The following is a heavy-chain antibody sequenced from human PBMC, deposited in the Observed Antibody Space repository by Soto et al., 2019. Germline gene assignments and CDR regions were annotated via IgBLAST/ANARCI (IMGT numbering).Heavy chain of an antibody. CDR2: ISGSGGST. Sequence: GGSLRLSCAASGFTFSSYAMSWVRQAPGKGLEWVSAISGSGGSTYYADSVKGRFTISRDNSKNTLYLQMNSLRAEDAAVYYCAKEGYSSGWYPIYYYYGMDVWGQGTTVTVSS. CDR3: AKEGYSSGWYPIYYYYGMDV. J-gene: IGHJ6*02. CDR1: GFTFSSYA. V-gene: IGHV3-23*01. D-gene: IGHD6-19*01.